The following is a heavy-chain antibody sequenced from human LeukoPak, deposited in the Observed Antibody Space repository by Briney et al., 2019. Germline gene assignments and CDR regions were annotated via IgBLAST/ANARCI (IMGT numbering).Heavy chain of an antibody. D-gene: IGHD4-11*01. CDR2: LSYNGIS. CDR3: ARVVRFADYSDP. Sequence: SETLSLTCTVSGAPISSTSYYWGWIRQPPGKGLEWIGSLSYNGISNYHPALKSRVTISGDMSKNQFSLRLTSVTAADTAVYYCARVVRFADYSDPWGQGTLVTVSS. CDR1: GAPISSTSYY. J-gene: IGHJ5*02. V-gene: IGHV4-39*01.